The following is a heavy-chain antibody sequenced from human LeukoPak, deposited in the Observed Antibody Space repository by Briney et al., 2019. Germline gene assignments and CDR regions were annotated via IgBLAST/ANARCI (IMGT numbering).Heavy chain of an antibody. CDR1: GGSISSSTYY. V-gene: IGHV4-39*02. CDR2: IHYTGTT. Sequence: SETLSLTCTVSGGSISSSTYYWGWIRQPPGQGLEWIGAIHYTGTTYYNPSLRSRVTISVDTSKNHFSLNLSSVTAADTALYYCASAPRQGSIGGLDYWGQGTLVTVSS. CDR3: ASAPRQGSIGGLDY. J-gene: IGHJ4*02. D-gene: IGHD3-16*01.